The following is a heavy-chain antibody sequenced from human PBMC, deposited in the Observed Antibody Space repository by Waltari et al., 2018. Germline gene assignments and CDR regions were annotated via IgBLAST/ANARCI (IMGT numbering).Heavy chain of an antibody. CDR2: INHSGST. V-gene: IGHV4-34*01. Sequence: QVQLQQWGAGLLQPSETLSLTCAVSGGSLSGYYWSWIRQPPGKGLEWIGEINHSGSTIYNPSLKSRVTISVDTSKNQFSLKLSSVTAADTAVYYCARAIGFWSGFPNYYYCYYMDVWDKGTTVTVSS. CDR1: GGSLSGYY. CDR3: ARAIGFWSGFPNYYYCYYMDV. D-gene: IGHD3-3*01. J-gene: IGHJ6*03.